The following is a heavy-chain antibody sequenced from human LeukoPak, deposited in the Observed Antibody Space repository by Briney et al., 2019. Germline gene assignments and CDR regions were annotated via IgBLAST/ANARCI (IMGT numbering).Heavy chain of an antibody. V-gene: IGHV1-2*02. Sequence: ASVKVSCKASGYTFTGYYMHWVRQAPGQGLEWMGWINPDTGVTKYVQKFQGRVTMTRDTSSRTTYMALSSLRSGDTAIYYCARVVAPGYSFGYWFDAWGQGTLVTVSS. CDR1: GYTFTGYY. D-gene: IGHD5-18*01. J-gene: IGHJ5*02. CDR2: INPDTGVT. CDR3: ARVVAPGYSFGYWFDA.